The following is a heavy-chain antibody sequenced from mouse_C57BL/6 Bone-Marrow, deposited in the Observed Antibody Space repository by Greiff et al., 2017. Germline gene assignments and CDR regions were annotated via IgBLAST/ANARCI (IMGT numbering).Heavy chain of an antibody. Sequence: EVKLVESGGGLVKPGGSLKLSCAASGFTFSDYGMHWVRQAPEKGLEWVAYISSGSSTIYYADTVKGRFTISRDNAKNTLFLQMTSLRSEDTAMYYCARALVWFAYWGQGTLVTVSA. CDR3: ARALVWFAY. CDR2: ISSGSSTI. V-gene: IGHV5-17*01. J-gene: IGHJ3*01. CDR1: GFTFSDYG.